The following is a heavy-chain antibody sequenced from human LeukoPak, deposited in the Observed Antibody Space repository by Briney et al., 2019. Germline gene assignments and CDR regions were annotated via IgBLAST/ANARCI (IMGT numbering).Heavy chain of an antibody. D-gene: IGHD2-15*01. CDR1: GFTFSDYY. J-gene: IGHJ6*02. V-gene: IGHV3-11*01. CDR2: ISGSGSTM. CDR3: ARDDCSGGSCYARVGYYYYGMDV. Sequence: GGSLRLSCAASGFTFSDYYMSWIRQAPGKGLQWVSYISGSGSTMYYADSVKGRFTISRDNAKNSLYLQMNSLRAEDTAVYYCARDDCSGGSCYARVGYYYYGMDVWGQGTTVTVSS.